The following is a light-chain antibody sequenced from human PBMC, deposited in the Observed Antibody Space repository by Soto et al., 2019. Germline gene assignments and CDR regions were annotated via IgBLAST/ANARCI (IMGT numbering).Light chain of an antibody. V-gene: IGKV1-33*01. CDR1: QDISNY. J-gene: IGKJ2*01. CDR3: QQYDNLPYT. Sequence: DIQMTQSPSSLSAAVGDRVTITCQASQDISNYLNWYQQKPGKAPKLLIYDASNLETGVPSRFSGSGSGTDFSFPISSLQPEDIATYYCQQYDNLPYTFGQGTKLEIK. CDR2: DAS.